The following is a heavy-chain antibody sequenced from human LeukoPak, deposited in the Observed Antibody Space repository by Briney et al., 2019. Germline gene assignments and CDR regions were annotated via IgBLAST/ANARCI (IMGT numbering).Heavy chain of an antibody. V-gene: IGHV3-7*01. J-gene: IGHJ4*02. CDR3: AGSEGVGARKLGY. CDR2: IKYDGSEK. Sequence: GGSLRLSCAASGFTFSSYWMSWVRQAPGKGLEWVANIKYDGSEKYYVDSVKGRFTISRDNAKNSVSLQMNSLRAEDTAVYYCAGSEGVGARKLGYWGQGTLVTVSS. D-gene: IGHD1-26*01. CDR1: GFTFSSYW.